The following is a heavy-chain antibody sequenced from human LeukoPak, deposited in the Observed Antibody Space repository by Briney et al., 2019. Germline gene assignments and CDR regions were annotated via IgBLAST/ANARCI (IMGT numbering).Heavy chain of an antibody. CDR2: ISGSGGST. V-gene: IGHV3-23*01. Sequence: GGSLRLSCAASGFTFSSYAMRWVRRAPGKGLEWVSGISGSGGSTNYADSVKGRFTISRDNSKNTLYLQMTSLRADDTAVYYCAKAGGFATMIIAQWGQGTLVTVSS. CDR3: AKAGGFATMIIAQ. CDR1: GFTFSSYA. D-gene: IGHD3-22*01. J-gene: IGHJ4*02.